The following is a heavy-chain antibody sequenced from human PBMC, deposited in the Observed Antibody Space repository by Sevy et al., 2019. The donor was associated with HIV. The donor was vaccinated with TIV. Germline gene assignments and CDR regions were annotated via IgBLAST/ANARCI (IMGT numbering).Heavy chain of an antibody. CDR3: ASGGIAVAGTRAFDI. J-gene: IGHJ3*02. V-gene: IGHV3-53*01. CDR2: IYSGGST. D-gene: IGHD6-19*01. Sequence: GGSLRLSCAASGFTVSSNYMSWVRQAPGKGLEWVSVIYSGGSTYYADSVKGRFTISRDNSKNTLYLQMNSLRAEDTALYYCASGGIAVAGTRAFDIWGQGTMVTVSS. CDR1: GFTVSSNY.